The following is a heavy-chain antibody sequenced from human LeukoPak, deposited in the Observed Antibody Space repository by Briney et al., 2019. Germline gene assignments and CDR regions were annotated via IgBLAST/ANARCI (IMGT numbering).Heavy chain of an antibody. CDR2: INHSGST. V-gene: IGHV4-34*01. Sequence: PSETLSLTCAVYGGPFSGYYWSWIRQPPGKGLEWIGEINHSGSTNYNPSLKSRVTISVDTSKNQFSLKLSSVTAADTAVYYCARGYCSSTSCYFSYYYYYYGMDVWGQGTTVTVSS. CDR3: ARGYCSSTSCYFSYYYYYYGMDV. CDR1: GGPFSGYY. J-gene: IGHJ6*02. D-gene: IGHD2-2*01.